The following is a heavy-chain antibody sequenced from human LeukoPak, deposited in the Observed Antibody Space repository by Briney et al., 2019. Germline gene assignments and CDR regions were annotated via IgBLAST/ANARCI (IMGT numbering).Heavy chain of an antibody. D-gene: IGHD3-10*01. Sequence: SETLSLTCTVSGGSISSYYWSWIRQPPGKGLEWIGYIYYSGSTYYNPSLKSRVTISVDTSKNQFSLKLSSVTAADTAVYYCARFYYGSGRQWGQGTLVTVSS. CDR3: ARFYYGSGRQ. J-gene: IGHJ4*02. CDR1: GGSISSYY. CDR2: IYYSGST. V-gene: IGHV4-59*04.